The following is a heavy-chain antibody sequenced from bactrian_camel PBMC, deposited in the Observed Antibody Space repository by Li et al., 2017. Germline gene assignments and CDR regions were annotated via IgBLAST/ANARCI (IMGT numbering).Heavy chain of an antibody. CDR1: GYASAIKC. D-gene: IGHD2*01. CDR2: ITSADVP. J-gene: IGHJ4*01. CDR3: TTTWVQGAGFRY. V-gene: IGHV3S53*01. Sequence: VQLVESGGGSVQSGGSLRLTCTASGYASAIKCWGWFRQAPGKEREGVAAITSADVPRYADSVKGRFTISRDNAKNTLSLQMNSLKTEDTAVYYCTTTWVQGAGFRYWGQGTQVTVS.